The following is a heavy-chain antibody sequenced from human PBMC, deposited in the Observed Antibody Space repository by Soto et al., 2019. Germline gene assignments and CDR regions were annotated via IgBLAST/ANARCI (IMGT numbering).Heavy chain of an antibody. D-gene: IGHD6-6*01. CDR2: IDPSDSYT. CDR3: ARGTLVSPNYGLDV. Sequence: GESLKISCKGSGYSFSSYWISWVRQMPGKGLEWMARIDPSDSYTNYSPSFQGHVTISVDKSISTAYLQWSSLKTSDTAMYYCARGTLVSPNYGLDVWGQGTTVTVSS. J-gene: IGHJ6*02. CDR1: GYSFSSYW. V-gene: IGHV5-10-1*01.